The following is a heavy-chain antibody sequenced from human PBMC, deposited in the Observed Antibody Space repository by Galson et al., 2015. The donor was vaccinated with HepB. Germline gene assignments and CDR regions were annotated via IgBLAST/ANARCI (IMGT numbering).Heavy chain of an antibody. Sequence: QSGAEVKKPGESLRISCQGSGYSFRSYWISWLRQTPEKGLEWMGIIYPGDSDTTYSPSFQGQVTMSADKSINTAYLQWSSLKASDTAIYYCARQFGYGGGPPNDYWGQGTLVTVSS. CDR3: ARQFGYGGGPPNDY. CDR2: IYPGDSDT. V-gene: IGHV5-51*01. D-gene: IGHD2-2*03. J-gene: IGHJ4*02. CDR1: GYSFRSYW.